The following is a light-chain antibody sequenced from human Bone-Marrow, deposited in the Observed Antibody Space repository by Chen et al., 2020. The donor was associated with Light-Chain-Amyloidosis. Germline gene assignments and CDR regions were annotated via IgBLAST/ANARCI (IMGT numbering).Light chain of an antibody. J-gene: IGLJ3*02. CDR1: NIGSTS. CDR2: DDS. CDR3: QVWDRSSDRPV. Sequence: SYVLTQPSSVSVSPGQTATIAWGGNNIGSTSVHLYHQTPGQAPLLVVYDDSDRPSGIPERLSGSNSGNTATLTISSVEAGDEADYYCQVWDRSSDRPVFGGGTKLTVL. V-gene: IGLV3-21*02.